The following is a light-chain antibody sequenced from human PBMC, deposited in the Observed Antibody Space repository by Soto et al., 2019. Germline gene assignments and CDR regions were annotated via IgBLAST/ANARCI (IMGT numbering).Light chain of an antibody. CDR2: AAS. Sequence: DIQMTKSPSSLSASVGDRVTISCRASQAIRNFLAWYQQKPGKAPQLLIYAASSLQSGVPSRFSGSGSGTDFTLTISSLQPEDFATYYCQQSYSTLITFGQGTRLEI. J-gene: IGKJ5*01. V-gene: IGKV1-39*01. CDR1: QAIRNF. CDR3: QQSYSTLIT.